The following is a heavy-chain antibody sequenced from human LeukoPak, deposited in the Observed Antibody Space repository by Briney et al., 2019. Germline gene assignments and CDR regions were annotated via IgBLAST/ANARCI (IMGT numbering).Heavy chain of an antibody. J-gene: IGHJ4*02. Sequence: GGSLRLSCAASGFTFSSYSMNWVRQAPGKGLEWVSYISSNNSTKYYADSVKGRFTISRDNSKNTLYLQMNSLRAEDTAVYYCARDYCSSASCYLAYYFYYWGQGTLVTVSS. CDR1: GFTFSSYS. CDR3: ARDYCSSASCYLAYYFYY. D-gene: IGHD2-2*01. CDR2: ISSNNSTK. V-gene: IGHV3-48*01.